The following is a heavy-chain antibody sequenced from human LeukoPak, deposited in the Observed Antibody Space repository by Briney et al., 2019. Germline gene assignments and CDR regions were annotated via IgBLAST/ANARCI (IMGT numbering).Heavy chain of an antibody. V-gene: IGHV4-4*07. CDR3: ARDCSGGTCYDGTVDY. J-gene: IGHJ4*02. CDR1: GASLSSSY. Sequence: SQTLSLTCSVSGASLSSSYWNWIRQPAGKGLEWIGRIYTSGHTNYNPSLRSRVTMSVDTSKNQFYLRLDSVTAADTAFYYCARDCSGGTCYDGTVDYWGQGALVTVSS. D-gene: IGHD2-15*01. CDR2: IYTSGHT.